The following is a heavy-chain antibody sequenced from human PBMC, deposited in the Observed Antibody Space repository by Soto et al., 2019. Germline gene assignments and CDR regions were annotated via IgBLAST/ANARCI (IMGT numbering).Heavy chain of an antibody. CDR1: GGTFSSYA. D-gene: IGHD2-21*02. CDR3: ARGVAVVTATDYYYYYGMDV. Sequence: SVKVSCKASGGTFSSYAISWVRQAPGQGREWMGGIIPIFGTANYAQKFQGRVTITADESTSTAYMELSSLRSEDTAVYYCARGVAVVTATDYYYYYGMDVWGQGXTVTVSS. V-gene: IGHV1-69*13. J-gene: IGHJ6*02. CDR2: IIPIFGTA.